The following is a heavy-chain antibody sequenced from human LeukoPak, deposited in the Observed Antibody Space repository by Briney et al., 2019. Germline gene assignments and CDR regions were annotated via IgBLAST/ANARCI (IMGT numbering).Heavy chain of an antibody. D-gene: IGHD4-17*01. CDR3: ARGGPTVTGAFDI. CDR2: ISSSSSYI. CDR1: GFTFSSYE. Sequence: PGGSLRLSCAASGFTFSSYEMNWVRQAPGKGLEWVSSISSSSSYIYYADSVKGRFTISRDNAKNSLYLQMNSLRAEDTAVYYCARGGPTVTGAFDIWGQGTMVTVSS. V-gene: IGHV3-21*01. J-gene: IGHJ3*02.